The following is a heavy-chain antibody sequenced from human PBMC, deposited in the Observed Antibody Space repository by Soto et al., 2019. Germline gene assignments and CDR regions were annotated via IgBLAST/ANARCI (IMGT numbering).Heavy chain of an antibody. CDR1: GGSFSGYY. J-gene: IGHJ6*03. Sequence: SETLSLTCAVYGGSFSGYYWSWIRQPPGKGLEWIGEINHSGSTNYNPSLKSRVTISVDTSKNQFSLKLSSVTAADTAVYYCARGVLPDYYYYMDVWGKGTTVTVSS. V-gene: IGHV4-34*01. CDR3: ARGVLPDYYYYMDV. CDR2: INHSGST.